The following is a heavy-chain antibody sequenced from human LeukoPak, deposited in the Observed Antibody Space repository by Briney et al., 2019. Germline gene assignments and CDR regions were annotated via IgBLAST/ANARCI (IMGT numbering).Heavy chain of an antibody. CDR3: VRGQSSHFDY. V-gene: IGHV3-52*01. D-gene: IGHD6-6*01. CDR1: GFTFSSSW. J-gene: IGHJ4*02. CDR2: IKCDGSEK. Sequence: PGGSLRLSCAASGFTFSSSWMHWVCQAPEKWLEWVADIKCDGSEKYYVGSVKGRLTISRDNAKNSLYLQVNSLRAEDMTVYYCVRGQSSHFDYWGQGTLVTVSS.